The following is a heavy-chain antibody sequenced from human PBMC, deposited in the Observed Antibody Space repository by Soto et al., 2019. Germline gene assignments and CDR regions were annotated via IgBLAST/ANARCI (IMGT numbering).Heavy chain of an antibody. D-gene: IGHD3-10*01. V-gene: IGHV4-34*01. CDR3: ARGYGGNFDY. J-gene: IGHJ4*02. Sequence: SRVTISADTSKNQFSLKLSSVTAADTAVYYCARGYGGNFDYWGQGTLVTVSS.